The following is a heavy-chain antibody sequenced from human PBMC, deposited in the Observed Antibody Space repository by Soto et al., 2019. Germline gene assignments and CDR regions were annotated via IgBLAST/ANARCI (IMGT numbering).Heavy chain of an antibody. CDR3: ARDPSYNEATGGSPFCLDH. J-gene: IGHJ5*02. D-gene: IGHD2-15*01. CDR2: ISHDGKIS. V-gene: IGHV3-30*04. Sequence: PGGSLRLSCTGSGFSFGAYAMHWVRQVPGKGLDCVAFISHDGKISHYADSVKGRFIISRDNSKNTVDLQMNSLRPDDTAVFYCARDPSYNEATGGSPFCLDHWGPGALVTVSS. CDR1: GFSFGAYA.